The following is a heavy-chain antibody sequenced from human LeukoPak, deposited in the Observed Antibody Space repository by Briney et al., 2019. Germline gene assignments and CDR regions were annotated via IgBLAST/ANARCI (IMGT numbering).Heavy chain of an antibody. CDR1: GFTFSSYW. D-gene: IGHD3-16*01. CDR2: IKQDGSEK. CDR3: ARGGTDYDYVWGSFHFDY. V-gene: IGHV3-7*01. J-gene: IGHJ4*02. Sequence: GGSLRLSCAASGFTFSSYWMSWVRQAPGKGLEWVANIKQDGSEKYYVDSVKGRFTISRDNAKNSLYPQMNSLRAEDTAVYYCARGGTDYDYVWGSFHFDYWGQGTLVTVSS.